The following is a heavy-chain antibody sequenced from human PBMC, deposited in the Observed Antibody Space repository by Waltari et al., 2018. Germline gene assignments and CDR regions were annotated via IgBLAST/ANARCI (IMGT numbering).Heavy chain of an antibody. D-gene: IGHD2-2*01. Sequence: QVQLVQSGSELKKPGASVKVSCKASRYTFTSYAINWVRQAPGQGLELMGWIITSSGNPTYAQGFTGRFVFSLDTSVSTAYLQINNLQADDTAIYYCTREVVPAATIVVNWFDPWGQGTLVTVSS. V-gene: IGHV7-4-1*02. CDR3: TREVVPAATIVVNWFDP. J-gene: IGHJ5*02. CDR1: RYTFTSYA. CDR2: IITSSGNP.